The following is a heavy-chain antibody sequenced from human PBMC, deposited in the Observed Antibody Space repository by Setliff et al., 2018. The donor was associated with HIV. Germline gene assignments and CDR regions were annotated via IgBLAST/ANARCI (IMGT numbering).Heavy chain of an antibody. CDR1: GGSMSSGSYF. V-gene: IGHV4-61*02. J-gene: IGHJ3*02. CDR2: IYTSGST. CDR3: ARQEYYDILTGQKAFDI. D-gene: IGHD3-9*01. Sequence: PSETLSLTCTVSGGSMSSGSYFWSWIRQPAGKGLEWIGRIYTSGSTNYNPSLKSRVTISVDTSKNQFSLKLSSVTAADTAVYYCARQEYYDILTGQKAFDIWGQGTMVTVS.